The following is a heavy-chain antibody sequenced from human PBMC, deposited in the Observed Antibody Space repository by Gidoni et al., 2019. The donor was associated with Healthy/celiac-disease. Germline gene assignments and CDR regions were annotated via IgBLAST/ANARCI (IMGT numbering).Heavy chain of an antibody. J-gene: IGHJ3*02. CDR2: IYHSGGT. D-gene: IGHD3-3*01. V-gene: IGHV4-4*02. CDR1: GGSISSSNW. CDR3: ARDRGRTGIFGVVRYAYDAFDI. Sequence: QVQLQESGPGLVKPSGTLSLTCAVSGGSISSSNWWSWVRQPPGKGLEWIGEIYHSGGTNYNPSLKSRVTISVDKSKNQFSLKLSSVTAADTAVYYCARDRGRTGIFGVVRYAYDAFDIWGQGTMVTVSS.